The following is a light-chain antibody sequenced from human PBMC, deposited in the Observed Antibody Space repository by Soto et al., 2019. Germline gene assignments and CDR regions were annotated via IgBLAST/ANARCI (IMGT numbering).Light chain of an antibody. CDR3: QQYGYSFWT. Sequence: EIVLTQSPVTLSLSPGERATLSCRASQSVSSSYLAWYQQKPGQAPRLLIYGASSRATGIPDRFSDSGSGADYTLTISRLEPEDSAMYYCQQYGYSFWTFGQGTKVDIK. J-gene: IGKJ1*01. V-gene: IGKV3-20*01. CDR1: QSVSSSY. CDR2: GAS.